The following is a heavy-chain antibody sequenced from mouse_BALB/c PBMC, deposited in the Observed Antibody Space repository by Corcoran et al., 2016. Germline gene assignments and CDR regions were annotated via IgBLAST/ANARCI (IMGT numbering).Heavy chain of an antibody. CDR2: INPYNDGT. J-gene: IGHJ2*01. CDR1: GYTFTSYV. D-gene: IGHD2-1*01. Sequence: EVQLQQSGPELVKPGASVKMSCKASGYTFTSYVMHWVKQKPGQGLEWIGYINPYNDGTKYNEKFKGKATLTSDKSSSTAYMELSSLTSEDSAVYYCARDGNYVREYVDYWGQGTTLTVSS. CDR3: ARDGNYVREYVDY. V-gene: IGHV1S136*01.